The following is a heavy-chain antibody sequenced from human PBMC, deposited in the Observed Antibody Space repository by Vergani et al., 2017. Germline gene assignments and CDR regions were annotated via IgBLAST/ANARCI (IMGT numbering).Heavy chain of an antibody. CDR2: INHSGST. CDR3: ARLGYCSSTSCYAGSDAFDI. CDR1: GGSFSGYY. J-gene: IGHJ3*02. V-gene: IGHV4-34*01. Sequence: QVQLQQWGAGLLKPSETLSLTCAVYGGSFSGYYWSWIRQPPGKGLEWIGEINHSGSTNYNPSLKSRVTISVDTSKNQFSLKLSSVTAADTAVYYCARLGYCSSTSCYAGSDAFDIWGQGTMVTVSS. D-gene: IGHD2-2*01.